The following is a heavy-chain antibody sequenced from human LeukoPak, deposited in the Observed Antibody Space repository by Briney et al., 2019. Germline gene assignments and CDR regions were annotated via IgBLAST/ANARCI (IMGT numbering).Heavy chain of an antibody. Sequence: SETLSLTCAVYGGSFSGYYWSWIRQPPGKGLEWIGEINHSGSTNYNPSLKSRVTISADTSKNQFSLKLSSVTAADTAVYYCARYLQNRAYYFDYWGQGTLVTVSS. J-gene: IGHJ4*02. V-gene: IGHV4-34*01. D-gene: IGHD4-11*01. CDR3: ARYLQNRAYYFDY. CDR1: GGSFSGYY. CDR2: INHSGST.